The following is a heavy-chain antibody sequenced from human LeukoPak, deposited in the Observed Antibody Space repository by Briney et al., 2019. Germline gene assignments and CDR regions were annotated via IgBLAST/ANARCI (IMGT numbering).Heavy chain of an antibody. CDR3: ANASSKVAGTAIGY. Sequence: QPGASLRHSCAASGFTLSSHARSWVRQAPGRGLEWVSAISGSGGSTYYADSVKGRFTISRDNSKNTLYLQMTSLSAEDTAVYYCANASSKVAGTAIGYWGQGTLVTVSS. D-gene: IGHD6-19*01. CDR2: ISGSGGST. J-gene: IGHJ4*02. CDR1: GFTLSSHA. V-gene: IGHV3-23*01.